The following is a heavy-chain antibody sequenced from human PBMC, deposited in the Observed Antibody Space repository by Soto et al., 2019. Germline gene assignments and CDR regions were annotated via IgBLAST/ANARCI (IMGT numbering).Heavy chain of an antibody. CDR1: GFTFSSYG. D-gene: IGHD7-27*01. V-gene: IGHV3-30*18. CDR3: AKDSPNWVFDY. Sequence: GGSLRLSCAASGFTFSSYGMHWVRQAPGKGLEWVAVISYDGSNKYYADSVKGRFTISRDNSKNTLYLQMNSLRAEDTAVYYCAKDSPNWVFDYWGQGTLVTVSS. CDR2: ISYDGSNK. J-gene: IGHJ4*02.